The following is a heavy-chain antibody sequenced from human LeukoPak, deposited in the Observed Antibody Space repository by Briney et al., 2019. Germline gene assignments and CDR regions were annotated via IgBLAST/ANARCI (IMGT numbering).Heavy chain of an antibody. Sequence: KTSETLSLTCAVYGGSFSGYYWSWIRQPPGKGLEWIGEINHSGSTNYNPSLKSRVTISVDTSKNQFSLKLSSVTAADTAVYYCSRRFAPYFDYWGQGTLVTVSS. D-gene: IGHD3-10*01. J-gene: IGHJ4*02. CDR1: GGSFSGYY. CDR2: INHSGST. CDR3: SRRFAPYFDY. V-gene: IGHV4-34*01.